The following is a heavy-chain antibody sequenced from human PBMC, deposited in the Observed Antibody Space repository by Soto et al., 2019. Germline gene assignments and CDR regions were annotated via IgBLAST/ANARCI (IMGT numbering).Heavy chain of an antibody. CDR3: ARHGYNYRGGYFDY. CDR2: IYSGGST. V-gene: IGHV3-66*04. J-gene: IGHJ4*02. Sequence: EVQLVESGGGLVQPGGSLRLSCAASGVTVSSNYMSWFRQARGKGLEWVSVIYSGGSTYYADSVKGRFTISRDNSKNTLYLQMNSLRAEDTAVYYCARHGYNYRGGYFDYWGQGTLVTVSS. CDR1: GVTVSSNY. D-gene: IGHD5-18*01.